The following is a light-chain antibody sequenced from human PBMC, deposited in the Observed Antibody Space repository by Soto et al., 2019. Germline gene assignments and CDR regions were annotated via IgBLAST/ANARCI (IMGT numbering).Light chain of an antibody. CDR1: QSVSSSY. CDR2: GAF. Sequence: ESVLTQSPGTLSLSPGERATLSCRASQSVSSSYLAWYQQKSGQAPRLLIYGAFNRATGIPDRFSGSGSGTDFILTISRLEPEDFPVYYCQQYGTTFGQGTKLEI. V-gene: IGKV3-20*01. J-gene: IGKJ2*01. CDR3: QQYGTT.